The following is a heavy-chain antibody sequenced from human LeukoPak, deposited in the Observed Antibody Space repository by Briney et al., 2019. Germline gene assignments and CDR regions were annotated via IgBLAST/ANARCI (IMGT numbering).Heavy chain of an antibody. Sequence: SETLSLTCAVYGGSFSGYYWSWIRQPPGKGLEWIGEINHSGSTNYNPSLKSRVTISVDTSKNQFSLKLSSVTAADAAVYYCARGGWGEYSYGLDYWGQGTLVTVSS. V-gene: IGHV4-34*01. CDR2: INHSGST. CDR3: ARGGWGEYSYGLDY. J-gene: IGHJ4*02. CDR1: GGSFSGYY. D-gene: IGHD5-18*01.